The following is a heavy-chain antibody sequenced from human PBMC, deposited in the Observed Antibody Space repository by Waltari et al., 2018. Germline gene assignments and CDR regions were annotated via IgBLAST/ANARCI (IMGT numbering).Heavy chain of an antibody. CDR3: AKDLGYSEGLNWFDP. J-gene: IGHJ5*02. Sequence: EQLVESGGGLVQPGASLRLSCAASGFTFSSYGMHWVRQAPGKGLEWVEGISYDGSNNYNADFGKGRFTIARDKSKNTLYLQMNSLRAEDTAVYYCAKDLGYSEGLNWFDPWGQGTLVTVSS. D-gene: IGHD5-18*01. CDR2: ISYDGSNN. CDR1: GFTFSSYG. V-gene: IGHV3-30*18.